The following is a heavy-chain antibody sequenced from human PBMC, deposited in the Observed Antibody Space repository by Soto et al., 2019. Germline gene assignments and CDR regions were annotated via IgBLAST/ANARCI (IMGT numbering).Heavy chain of an antibody. Sequence: EVQLLESGGGLVQPGGSLRLSCAASGFTFSSYAMSWVRQAPGKGLEWVSAISGSGGSTYYADSVKGRFTISRDNSKNKLYLQMNSLRAEDTAVYYGAKVRIVVVPSAPFDYWGQGTLVTVSS. J-gene: IGHJ4*02. CDR3: AKVRIVVVPSAPFDY. V-gene: IGHV3-23*01. CDR2: ISGSGGST. D-gene: IGHD2-2*01. CDR1: GFTFSSYA.